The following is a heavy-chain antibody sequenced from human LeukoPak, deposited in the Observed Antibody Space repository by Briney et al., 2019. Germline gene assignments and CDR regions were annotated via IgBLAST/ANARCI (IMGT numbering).Heavy chain of an antibody. CDR2: INHSGST. V-gene: IGHV4-34*01. CDR1: GGSFSGYY. CDR3: AMKYDYVWGSYRFDY. J-gene: IGHJ4*02. D-gene: IGHD3-16*02. Sequence: SETLSLTCAVYGGSFSGYYWSWIRQPPGKGLEWIGEINHSGSTNYNPSLKSRVTISVDTSKNQFSLKLSSVTAADTAVYYCAMKYDYVWGSYRFDYWGQGTLATVSS.